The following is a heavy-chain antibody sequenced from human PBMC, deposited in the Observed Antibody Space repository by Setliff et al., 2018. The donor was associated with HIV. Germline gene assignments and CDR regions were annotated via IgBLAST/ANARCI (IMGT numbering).Heavy chain of an antibody. Sequence: SETLSLTCAVYGGSFMGYYWNWIRQPPGKGLEWIGEINHSGNTNSNPSLKSRVTISVDPSKSQFSLRLNSVTAADTATYYCAGGPESVAPRMCAFDIWGQGTMVTVSS. D-gene: IGHD6-6*01. CDR3: AGGPESVAPRMCAFDI. CDR2: INHSGNT. V-gene: IGHV4-34*01. J-gene: IGHJ3*02. CDR1: GGSFMGYY.